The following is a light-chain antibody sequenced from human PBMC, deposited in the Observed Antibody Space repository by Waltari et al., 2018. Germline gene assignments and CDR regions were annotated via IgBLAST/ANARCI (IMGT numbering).Light chain of an antibody. CDR3: QQYNNWPPGCT. V-gene: IGKV3-15*01. CDR2: GAS. CDR1: QSVSSN. J-gene: IGKJ1*01. Sequence: EIVMTQSPATLSVSPGERATLSCRARQSVSSNLAWYQQKPGQAPRRLIYGASTRATGIPARFSGSGSGTEFTLTVSSLQSEDFAVYYCQQYNNWPPGCTFGQGTKVEIK.